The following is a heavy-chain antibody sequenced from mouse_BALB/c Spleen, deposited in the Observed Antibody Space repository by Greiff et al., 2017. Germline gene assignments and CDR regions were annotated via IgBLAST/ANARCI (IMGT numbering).Heavy chain of an antibody. Sequence: EVQLQQSGAELVKPGASVKLSCTASGFNIKDTYMHWVKQRPEQGLEWIGRIDPANGNTKYDPKFQGKATITADTSSNTAYLQLSSLTSEDTAVYYCASSPLGYDGSFAYWGQGTLVTVSA. V-gene: IGHV14-3*02. CDR1: GFNIKDTY. J-gene: IGHJ3*01. CDR2: IDPANGNT. CDR3: ASSPLGYDGSFAY. D-gene: IGHD2-2*01.